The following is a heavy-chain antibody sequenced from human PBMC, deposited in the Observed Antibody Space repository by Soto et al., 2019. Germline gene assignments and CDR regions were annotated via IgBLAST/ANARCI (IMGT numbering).Heavy chain of an antibody. V-gene: IGHV4-31*03. CDR2: INYRGTT. J-gene: IGHJ4*02. D-gene: IGHD2-15*01. Sequence: QVQLQESGPGLVRPSQTLSLTCTVSGGSINSGDSYWNWIRQNPEKGLEWIGYINYRGTTFYNPSLKSRIIISADTSENQFSLKLNSVTAADTAVYYCVRDAPGVALYWGQGTLVTVSS. CDR3: VRDAPGVALY. CDR1: GGSINSGDSY.